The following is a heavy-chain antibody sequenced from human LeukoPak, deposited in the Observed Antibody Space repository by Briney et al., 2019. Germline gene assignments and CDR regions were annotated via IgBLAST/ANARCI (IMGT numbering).Heavy chain of an antibody. CDR1: GYTFTSYG. Sequence: ASVKVSCKASGYTFTSYGISWVLQAPGQGLEWIGWISAYNGNTNYAQKLQCKVTMTTDPSTSTAYMELRSLRSDDTAVYYCARVALIFQAEDAIRYAFDIWGQGTMVTVSP. J-gene: IGHJ3*02. CDR3: ARVALIFQAEDAIRYAFDI. V-gene: IGHV1-18*01. CDR2: ISAYNGNT. D-gene: IGHD3/OR15-3a*01.